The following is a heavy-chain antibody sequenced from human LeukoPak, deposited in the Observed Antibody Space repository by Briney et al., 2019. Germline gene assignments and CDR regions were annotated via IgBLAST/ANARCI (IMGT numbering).Heavy chain of an antibody. Sequence: PSQTLSLTCTVSGDXINSGGYYWTWIRQHPGKGLEWIGYIYYSGTTYCNPSLKSRVTISVDTSKNQFSLNLSSLTAADTAVYYCARGGYDSGGFSVYYFDYWGQGTRVTVSS. J-gene: IGHJ4*02. CDR3: ARGGYDSGGFSVYYFDY. V-gene: IGHV4-31*03. CDR1: GDXINSGGYY. CDR2: IYYSGTT. D-gene: IGHD2-21*01.